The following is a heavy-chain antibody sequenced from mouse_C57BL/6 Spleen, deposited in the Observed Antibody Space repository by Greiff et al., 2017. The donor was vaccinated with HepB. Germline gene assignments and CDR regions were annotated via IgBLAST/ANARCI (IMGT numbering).Heavy chain of an antibody. V-gene: IGHV3-1*01. CDR3: ASEGLEDYAMDY. J-gene: IGHJ4*01. D-gene: IGHD3-3*01. Sequence: EVQRVESGPGMVKPSQSLSLTCTVTGYSITSGYDWHWIRHLTGNKLEWRGYISYSGSTNYNPSLKSRISITHDTAKNHFFLKLNSVTTEDTATYYCASEGLEDYAMDYWGQGTSVTVSS. CDR2: ISYSGST. CDR1: GYSITSGYD.